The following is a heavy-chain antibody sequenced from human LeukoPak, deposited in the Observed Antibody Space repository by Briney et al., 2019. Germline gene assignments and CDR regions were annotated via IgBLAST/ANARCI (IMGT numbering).Heavy chain of an antibody. Sequence: PGGSLRLSCAASGFTFSSYSMNWVRQAPGKGLGWVSYISSSSSTIYYADSVKGRFTISRDNAKNSLYLQMNSLRAEDTAVYYCARDLCGGDCYSGWGQGTLVTVSS. J-gene: IGHJ4*02. CDR1: GFTFSSYS. D-gene: IGHD2-21*01. CDR2: ISSSSSTI. V-gene: IGHV3-48*01. CDR3: ARDLCGGDCYSG.